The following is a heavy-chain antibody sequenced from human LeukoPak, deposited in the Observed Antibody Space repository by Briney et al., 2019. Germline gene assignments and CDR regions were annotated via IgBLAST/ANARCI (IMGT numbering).Heavy chain of an antibody. CDR3: ARVGGNYDFWSGYYTSEYYCDY. D-gene: IGHD3-3*01. CDR1: GFTFSSYA. CDR2: ISYDGSNK. J-gene: IGHJ4*02. V-gene: IGHV3-30-3*01. Sequence: SGGSLRLSCAASGFTFSSYAMHWVRQAPGKGLEWVAVISYDGSNKYYADSVKGRFTISRDNPKNTLYLQMNSLRAEDTAVYYCARVGGNYDFWSGYYTSEYYCDYWGQGTLVTVSS.